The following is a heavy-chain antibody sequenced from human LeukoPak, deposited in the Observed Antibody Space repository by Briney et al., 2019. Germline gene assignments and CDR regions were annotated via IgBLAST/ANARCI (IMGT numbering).Heavy chain of an antibody. CDR3: APGSMTYDF. CDR1: GYTFTDYS. J-gene: IGHJ4*02. CDR2: INPETGAA. Sequence: ASVKVSCKASGYTFTDYSMHWVRQAPGQGLEWKGWINPETGAANYAQNFQGRVTMTTDTSTTTAHLELTSLRSDDTAVYYCAPGSMTYDFWGQGTLVTVSS. V-gene: IGHV1-2*02. D-gene: IGHD3-10*01.